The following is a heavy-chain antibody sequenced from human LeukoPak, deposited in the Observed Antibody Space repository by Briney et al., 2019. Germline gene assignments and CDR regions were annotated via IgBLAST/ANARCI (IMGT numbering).Heavy chain of an antibody. Sequence: SETLSLTCAVYGGSFSGYYWSWIRQPPGRGLEWIGEINHSGSTNYNPSLKSRVTISVDTSKNQFSLKLSSVTAADTAVYYCARTMTTVIGYYYGMDVWGQGTTVTVSS. V-gene: IGHV4-34*01. CDR2: INHSGST. J-gene: IGHJ6*02. CDR3: ARTMTTVIGYYYGMDV. D-gene: IGHD4-11*01. CDR1: GGSFSGYY.